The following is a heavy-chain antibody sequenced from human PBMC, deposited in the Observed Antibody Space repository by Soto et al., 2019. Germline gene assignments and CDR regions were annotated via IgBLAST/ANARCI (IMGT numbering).Heavy chain of an antibody. Sequence: GGSLRLSCAASGFTFSSYAMSWVRQAPGKGLEWVSAISGSGGSTYYADSVKGRFTISRDNSKNTLYLQMNSLRAEDTAVYYCAKDSKGRYYDILTGTAYNWFDPWGQGTLVTVSS. CDR1: GFTFSSYA. CDR2: ISGSGGST. D-gene: IGHD3-9*01. V-gene: IGHV3-23*01. J-gene: IGHJ5*02. CDR3: AKDSKGRYYDILTGTAYNWFDP.